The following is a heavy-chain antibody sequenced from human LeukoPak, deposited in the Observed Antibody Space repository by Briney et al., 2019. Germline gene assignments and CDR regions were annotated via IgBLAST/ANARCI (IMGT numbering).Heavy chain of an antibody. J-gene: IGHJ4*02. Sequence: SETLSLTCTVSGYSISSGYYWGWIRQPPGKGLEWIGYIYYSGSTNYNPSLKSRVTISVDTSKNQFSLKLTSVTAADTAVYYCARAPGSYQMDYWGQGTLVTVSS. CDR1: GYSISSGYY. CDR3: ARAPGSYQMDY. D-gene: IGHD1-26*01. CDR2: IYYSGST. V-gene: IGHV4-61*01.